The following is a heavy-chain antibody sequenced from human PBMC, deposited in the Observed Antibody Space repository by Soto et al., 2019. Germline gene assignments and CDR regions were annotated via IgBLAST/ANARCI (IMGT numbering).Heavy chain of an antibody. Sequence: EVQLVESGGGLVQPGRSLRLSCAASGFTFDDYAMHWVRQAPGKGLEWVSGISWNSGSIGYADSVKGRFTISRDNAKNSLYLQMNCLRAEDTALYYCAKDKSSGWYGDDAFDIWGQGTMVTVSS. D-gene: IGHD6-19*01. CDR1: GFTFDDYA. CDR3: AKDKSSGWYGDDAFDI. V-gene: IGHV3-9*01. J-gene: IGHJ3*02. CDR2: ISWNSGSI.